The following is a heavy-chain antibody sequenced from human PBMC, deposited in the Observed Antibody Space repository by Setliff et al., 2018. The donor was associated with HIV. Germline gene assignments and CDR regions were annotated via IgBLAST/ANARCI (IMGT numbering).Heavy chain of an antibody. CDR2: ISSSGHMV. J-gene: IGHJ4*02. Sequence: GGSLRLSCAASGFTFSDYYMSWIRQAPGKGLEWISYISSSGHMVKYADSVEGRFTISRDNAKNSLYLQMNSLRAEDTAVYYCARDAYYYDSSGYSYFDYWGQGTLVTVSS. CDR3: ARDAYYYDSSGYSYFDY. D-gene: IGHD3-22*01. V-gene: IGHV3-11*04. CDR1: GFTFSDYY.